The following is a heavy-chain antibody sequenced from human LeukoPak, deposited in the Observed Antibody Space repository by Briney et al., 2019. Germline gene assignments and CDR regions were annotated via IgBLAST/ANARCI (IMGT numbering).Heavy chain of an antibody. J-gene: IGHJ4*02. CDR2: ISWNSGSI. CDR1: GFTFSSYG. CDR3: AKEGIAAAGFDY. D-gene: IGHD6-13*01. V-gene: IGHV3-9*03. Sequence: GGSLRLSCAASGFTFSSYGMHWVRQAPGKGLEWVSGISWNSGSIGYADSVKGRFTISRDNAKNSLYLQMNSLRAEDMALYYCAKEGIAAAGFDYWGQGTLVTVSS.